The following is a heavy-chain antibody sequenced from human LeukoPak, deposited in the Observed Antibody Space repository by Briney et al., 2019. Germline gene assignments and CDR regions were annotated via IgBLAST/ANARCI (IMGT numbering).Heavy chain of an antibody. J-gene: IGHJ5*02. CDR1: GYTFTSYG. CDR3: VRAAPGVVVVAQWVDP. Sequence: ASVKVSRKASGYTFTSYGISWVRRAPGQGLEWMGWISAYNGNTNYAQKLQGRVTMTTDTSTSTAYMELRSLRSDDTAVYYCVRAAPGVVVVAQWVDPWGQGTLVTVSS. CDR2: ISAYNGNT. V-gene: IGHV1-18*01. D-gene: IGHD2-15*01.